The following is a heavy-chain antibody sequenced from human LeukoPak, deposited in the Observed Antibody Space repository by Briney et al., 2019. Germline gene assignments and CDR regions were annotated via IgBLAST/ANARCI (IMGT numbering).Heavy chain of an antibody. CDR2: ITGNGAKT. Sequence: PGGSLRLSCAASGFTFSTYTMNWVRQAPGKGLEWVSGITGNGAKTYYADSVKGRFTISRDNSKNTVWLQMNSLRAEDMAVYYCARELAGMDVWGQGTTVTVSS. CDR1: GFTFSTYT. V-gene: IGHV3-23*01. CDR3: ARELAGMDV. J-gene: IGHJ6*02.